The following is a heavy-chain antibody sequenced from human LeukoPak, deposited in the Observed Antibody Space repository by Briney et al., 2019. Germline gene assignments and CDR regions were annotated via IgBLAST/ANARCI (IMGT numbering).Heavy chain of an antibody. J-gene: IGHJ4*02. CDR1: GGSISGFY. Sequence: SETLSLTCTVSGGSISGFYWSWIRQPPGKGLEWIGYIHYSGSTNHNPSLKSRVIISLDTSKNQFSLRLSSVTAADTAVYYCARHARKRLTSNWDFWGQGTLVTVSS. D-gene: IGHD2-21*02. V-gene: IGHV4-59*08. CDR3: ARHARKRLTSNWDF. CDR2: IHYSGST.